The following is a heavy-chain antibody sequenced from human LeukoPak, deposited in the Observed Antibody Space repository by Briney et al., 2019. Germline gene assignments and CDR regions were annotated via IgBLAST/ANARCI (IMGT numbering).Heavy chain of an antibody. J-gene: IGHJ4*02. V-gene: IGHV4-39*01. D-gene: IGHD4-23*01. Sequence: SETLSLTCTVSGASVPIASHCWAWIRQPPGKGLEWIGSIHYSGSTYYSPSLKSRLTISGDTYKSQFSLKLTFVTAADTAVYYCTRHHDYGDKIDYWGQGTLVTASS. CDR2: IHYSGST. CDR3: TRHHDYGDKIDY. CDR1: GASVPIASHC.